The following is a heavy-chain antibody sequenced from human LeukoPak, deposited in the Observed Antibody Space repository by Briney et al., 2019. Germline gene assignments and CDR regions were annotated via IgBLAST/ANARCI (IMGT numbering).Heavy chain of an antibody. CDR1: GYTFTSYY. CDR2: INPSGGST. CDR3: AIRHLVSQPIDY. V-gene: IGHV1-46*01. J-gene: IGHJ4*02. Sequence: ASVKVSCKASGYTFTSYYMHWARQAPGQGLEWMGIINPSGGSTSYAQKFQGRVTMTRDTSTSTVYMELSSLRSEDTAVYYCAIRHLVSQPIDYWGQGTLVTVSS. D-gene: IGHD1-1*01.